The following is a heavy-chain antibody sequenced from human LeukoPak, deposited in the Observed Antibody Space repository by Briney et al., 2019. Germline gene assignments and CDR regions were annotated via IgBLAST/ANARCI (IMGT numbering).Heavy chain of an antibody. CDR3: ARHTRVPAAQPLYMDV. V-gene: IGHV1-18*01. J-gene: IGHJ6*03. CDR1: GYTFTSYG. D-gene: IGHD2-2*01. Sequence: ASVKVSCKASGYTFTSYGISWVRQAPGQGREWMGWISAYNGNTNYAQKLQGRVTMTTDTSTSTAYMELRSLRSDDTAVYYCARHTRVPAAQPLYMDVWGKGTTVTVSS. CDR2: ISAYNGNT.